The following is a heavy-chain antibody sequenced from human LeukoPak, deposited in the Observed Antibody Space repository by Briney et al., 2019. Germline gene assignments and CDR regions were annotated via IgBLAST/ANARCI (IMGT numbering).Heavy chain of an antibody. D-gene: IGHD1-14*01. CDR2: IYSSGST. CDR3: ASLTSEGWYFDL. Sequence: SDTLSLTCTVSGGSIRSYYWSWIRQPPGKGLEWIGYIYSSGSTNYNPSLKSRVTMSVDTSKNQFSLKLTSVTAADTAVYYCASLTSEGWYFDLWGRGTLVTASS. CDR1: GGSIRSYY. J-gene: IGHJ2*01. V-gene: IGHV4-59*08.